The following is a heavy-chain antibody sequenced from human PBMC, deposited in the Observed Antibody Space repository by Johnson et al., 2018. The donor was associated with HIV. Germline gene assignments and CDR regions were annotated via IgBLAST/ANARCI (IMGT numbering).Heavy chain of an antibody. V-gene: IGHV3-11*04. CDR2: ISSSGGTI. CDR3: AKPQLLADDIFNF. CDR1: GFTVSSTY. D-gene: IGHD6-19*01. Sequence: QVQLVESGGDLIQPGGSLRLSCAASGFTVSSTYMSWVRQAPGKGLEWVAYISSSGGTIYYADSVKGRFSISRDNAKNSLYLQMNSLRAEDTAVYYCAKPQLLADDIFNFWGQGTMVIVSS. J-gene: IGHJ3*01.